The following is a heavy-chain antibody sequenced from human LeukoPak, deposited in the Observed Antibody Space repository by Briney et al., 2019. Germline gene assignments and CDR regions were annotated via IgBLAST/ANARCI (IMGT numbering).Heavy chain of an antibody. CDR1: GFTFSNYA. J-gene: IGHJ4*02. V-gene: IGHV3-23*01. CDR2: ISGSGGST. CDR3: ASGVGVRNYFDY. D-gene: IGHD3-10*01. Sequence: GGSLRLSCAASGFTFSNYAMCWVRQAPGKGLEWVSGISGSGGSTYYADSVKGRFTISRDNSKNTLYLQMNSLRAEDTAIYYCASGVGVRNYFDYWGQGTLVTVSS.